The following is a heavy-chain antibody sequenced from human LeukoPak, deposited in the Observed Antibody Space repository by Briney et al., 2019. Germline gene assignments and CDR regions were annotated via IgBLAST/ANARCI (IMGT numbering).Heavy chain of an antibody. J-gene: IGHJ3*02. D-gene: IGHD3-22*01. CDR3: ARYYDSSGYYPGGAFDI. Sequence: RGEALKISFKGSGYSFPSHWIGWVRQLPGKGLEWRGIIYPGDSDTRYSPSFQGQVTISADKSISTAYLQWSSLTASDTAMYYCARYYDSSGYYPGGAFDIWGQGTMVTVSS. CDR2: IYPGDSDT. CDR1: GYSFPSHW. V-gene: IGHV5-51*01.